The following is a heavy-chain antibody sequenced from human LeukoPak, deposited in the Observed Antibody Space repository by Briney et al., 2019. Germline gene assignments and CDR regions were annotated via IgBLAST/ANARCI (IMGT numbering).Heavy chain of an antibody. CDR2: IYYSGST. Sequence: SETLSLTCTVSGGSISSSSYYWGWIRQPPGKGLEWIGSIYYSGSTYCNPSLKSRVTISVDTSKNQFSLKLSSVTAADTAVYYCARAPYDFWSGYYTERYYYYMDVWGEGTTVTVSS. CDR1: GGSISSSSYY. V-gene: IGHV4-39*07. D-gene: IGHD3-3*01. CDR3: ARAPYDFWSGYYTERYYYYMDV. J-gene: IGHJ6*03.